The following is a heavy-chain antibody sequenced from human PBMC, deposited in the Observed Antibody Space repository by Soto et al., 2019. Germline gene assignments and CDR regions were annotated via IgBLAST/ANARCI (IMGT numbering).Heavy chain of an antibody. V-gene: IGHV4-31*03. CDR2: IFYSGTT. Sequence: SETLSLTCTVSGDSITSGGYYWSWIRQHPGKGLEWIGYIFYSGTTYSNASLQSRVTISVDTSKNHFCRKLRSVTAANTAVYYCAIGIVGRGYSDYWGQGTLVTVYS. CDR3: AIGIVGRGYSDY. J-gene: IGHJ4*02. D-gene: IGHD1-26*01. CDR1: GDSITSGGYY.